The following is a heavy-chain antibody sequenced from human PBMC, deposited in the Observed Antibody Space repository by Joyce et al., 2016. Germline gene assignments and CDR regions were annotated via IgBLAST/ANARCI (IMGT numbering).Heavy chain of an antibody. V-gene: IGHV3-53*01. CDR3: ARVPGFH. CDR2: IYSGGDT. Sequence: EVQLVESGGGLIQLGGSLRLSCAASGFTVSNNYMTWVRQAPGKGLEWVSFIYSGGDTYYADSVKGRFTSSRDTNTLYLQMNSLRVEDTAVYYCARVPGFHWGQGTLVTVSS. J-gene: IGHJ4*02. CDR1: GFTVSNNY.